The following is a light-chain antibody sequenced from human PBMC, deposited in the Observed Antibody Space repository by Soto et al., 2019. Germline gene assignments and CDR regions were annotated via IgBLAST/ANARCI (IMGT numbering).Light chain of an antibody. V-gene: IGKV3-15*01. CDR1: QTVSKN. Sequence: IVLTQSPATLSWSPGERATLSCGASQTVSKNYLAWYQQMPGQAPRLLIHGASTRATGIPARFSGSGSGTEFTLTISSLQSEDFAVYYCQQDNTWPPLTFGGGTKVDIK. J-gene: IGKJ4*01. CDR2: GAS. CDR3: QQDNTWPPLT.